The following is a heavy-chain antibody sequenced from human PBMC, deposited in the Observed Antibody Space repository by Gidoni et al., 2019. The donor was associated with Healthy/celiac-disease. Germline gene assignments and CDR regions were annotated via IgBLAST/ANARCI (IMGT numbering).Heavy chain of an antibody. Sequence: EVQLVESGGGLVTPGGSLRLSCAASGFTFSRYSMNWVRKAPGQGQEWVSSISSSSSYIYYADSVKGRFTISRDNAKNSRYLQMNSLRAEDTAVYYCAREYYYDSSGYYYYYGMDVWGQGTTVTVSS. CDR1: GFTFSRYS. D-gene: IGHD3-22*01. CDR2: ISSSSSYI. J-gene: IGHJ6*02. CDR3: AREYYYDSSGYYYYYGMDV. V-gene: IGHV3-21*01.